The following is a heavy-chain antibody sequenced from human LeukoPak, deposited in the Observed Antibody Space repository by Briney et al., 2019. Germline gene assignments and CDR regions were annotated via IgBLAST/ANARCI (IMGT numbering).Heavy chain of an antibody. V-gene: IGHV3-11*01. CDR2: ISSSGNTI. CDR1: GFTFSDYY. Sequence: GGSLRLSCAASGFTFSDYYMSWIRQAPGKGLEWVSYISSSGNTIFHADSVKGRFTLSRDNAKNSLYLQMNSLRAEDTAVYYCARVQPHYYDSSGYPPDYWGQGTLVTVSS. CDR3: ARVQPHYYDSSGYPPDY. J-gene: IGHJ4*02. D-gene: IGHD3-22*01.